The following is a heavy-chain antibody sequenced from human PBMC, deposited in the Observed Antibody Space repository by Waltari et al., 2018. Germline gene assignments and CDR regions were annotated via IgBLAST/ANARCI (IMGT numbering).Heavy chain of an antibody. V-gene: IGHV4-39*01. Sequence: QLQLQESGPGLVKPSETLSLTCTVSGGSISSSSYYWGWIRQPPGKGLEWIGSIYYSGCTNYIPSLKVRVTISVDTSKNQFSLKLSSVTAADTAVYYCARRRGCSGGSCYWYFDLWGRGTLVTVSS. CDR2: IYYSGCT. D-gene: IGHD2-15*01. CDR3: ARRRGCSGGSCYWYFDL. J-gene: IGHJ2*01. CDR1: GGSISSSSYY.